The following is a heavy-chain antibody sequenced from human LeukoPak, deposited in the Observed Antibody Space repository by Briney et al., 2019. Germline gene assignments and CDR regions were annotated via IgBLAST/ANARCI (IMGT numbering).Heavy chain of an antibody. V-gene: IGHV1-69*05. J-gene: IGHJ4*02. CDR2: IIPIFGTA. D-gene: IGHD2-21*02. CDR3: ARALQRRYCGGDCPFDY. CDR1: GGTFSSYA. Sequence: ASVKVFCKASGGTFSSYAISWVRQAPGQGLEWMGGIIPIFGTANYAQKFQGRVTITTDESTSTAYTELSSLRSEDTAVYYCARALQRRYCGGDCPFDYWGQGTLVTVPS.